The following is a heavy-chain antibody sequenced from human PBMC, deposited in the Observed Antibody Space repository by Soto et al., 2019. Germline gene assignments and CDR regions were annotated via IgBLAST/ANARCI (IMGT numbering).Heavy chain of an antibody. D-gene: IGHD1-1*01. CDR1: GFIFSSYS. J-gene: IGHJ4*02. CDR2: ISSSGSHA. Sequence: EVQLVESGGGLVKPGGSLRLSCAASGFIFSSYSMNWVRQAPGKGLEWASCISSSGSHAYYADSVKGRFTISRDNAKESLYLQMNSLRGEDTAVYYCARDRDGYNPVDYWGQGTLVTVSS. V-gene: IGHV3-21*01. CDR3: ARDRDGYNPVDY.